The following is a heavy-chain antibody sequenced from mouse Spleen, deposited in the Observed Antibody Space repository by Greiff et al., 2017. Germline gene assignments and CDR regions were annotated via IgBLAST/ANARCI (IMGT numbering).Heavy chain of an antibody. D-gene: IGHD3-3*01. Sequence: DVQLQESGPELVKPGASVKISCKASGYSFTGYYMNWVKQSPEKSLEWIGEINPSTGGTTYNQKFKAKATLTVDKSSSTAYMQLKSLTSEDSAVYYCASGGTAWFAYWGQGTLVTVSA. CDR1: GYSFTGYY. CDR2: INPSTGGT. V-gene: IGHV1-42*01. J-gene: IGHJ3*01. CDR3: ASGGTAWFAY.